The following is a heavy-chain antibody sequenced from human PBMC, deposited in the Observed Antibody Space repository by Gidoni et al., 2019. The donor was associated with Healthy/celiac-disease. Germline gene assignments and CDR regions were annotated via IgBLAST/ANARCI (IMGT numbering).Heavy chain of an antibody. J-gene: IGHJ5*02. V-gene: IGHV3-9*01. CDR2: ISWNSGSI. CDR3: AKDNQPNR. Sequence: EVQLVESGGGLVQPGRSLRLSCAASGFTFDDYAMHWVRQAPGKGLEWVSGISWNSGSIGYADSVKGRFTISRDNAKNSLYLQMNSLRAEDTALYYCAKDNQPNRWGQGTLVTVSS. CDR1: GFTFDDYA.